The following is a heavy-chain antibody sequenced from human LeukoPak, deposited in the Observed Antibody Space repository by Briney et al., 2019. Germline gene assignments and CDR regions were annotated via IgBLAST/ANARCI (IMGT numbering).Heavy chain of an antibody. V-gene: IGHV4-4*07. CDR2: IYTSGST. CDR3: AREEKKVYNWNSRALGY. CDR1: GGSISSYY. D-gene: IGHD1-7*01. Sequence: SETLSLTCTVSGGSISSYYWSWIRQPTGKGLEWIGRIYTSGSTNYNPSLKSRVTMSVDTSKNQFSLKLSSVTAADTAVYYCAREEKKVYNWNSRALGYWGQGTLVTVSS. J-gene: IGHJ4*02.